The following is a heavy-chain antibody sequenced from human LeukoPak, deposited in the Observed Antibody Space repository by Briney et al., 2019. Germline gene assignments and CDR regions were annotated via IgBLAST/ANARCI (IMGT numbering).Heavy chain of an antibody. Sequence: PGGSLRLSCAASGFTFSSYSMNWVRQAPGKGLEWVSSISSSSSYTYYADSVKGRFTISRDNAKNSLYLQMNSLRAEDTAVCYCASTLAHRYGSGKGSDYWGQGTLVTVSS. CDR2: ISSSSSYT. V-gene: IGHV3-21*01. J-gene: IGHJ4*02. CDR3: ASTLAHRYGSGKGSDY. CDR1: GFTFSSYS. D-gene: IGHD3-10*01.